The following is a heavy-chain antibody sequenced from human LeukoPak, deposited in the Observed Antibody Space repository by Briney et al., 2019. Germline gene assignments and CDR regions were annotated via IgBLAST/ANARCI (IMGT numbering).Heavy chain of an antibody. CDR1: GGSISGSY. J-gene: IGHJ4*02. D-gene: IGHD3-10*01. CDR2: IYYSGST. Sequence: PSETLSLTCTVSGGSISGSYWSWIRQPPGKGLEWIGYIYYSGSTTYNPSLKGRVTISVDTSKNQFSLKLSSVTAADTAVYYCARVVRGSGSPYYFDYWGQGTLVTVSS. V-gene: IGHV4-59*01. CDR3: ARVVRGSGSPYYFDY.